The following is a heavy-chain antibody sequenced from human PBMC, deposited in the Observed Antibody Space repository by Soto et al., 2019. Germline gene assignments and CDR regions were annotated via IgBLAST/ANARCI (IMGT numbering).Heavy chain of an antibody. D-gene: IGHD2-15*01. CDR2: IIPIFGTA. J-gene: IGHJ4*02. Sequence: QVQLVQSGAEVQKPGSSVKVSCKASGGTFSSYAISWVRQAPGQGLEWMGGIIPIFGTANYAQKFQGRVTITSDESTSTAYMELSSLRSEDTAVYYCAREGWGYCSGGSCYEFDSWGQGTLVTVAA. V-gene: IGHV1-69*01. CDR1: GGTFSSYA. CDR3: AREGWGYCSGGSCYEFDS.